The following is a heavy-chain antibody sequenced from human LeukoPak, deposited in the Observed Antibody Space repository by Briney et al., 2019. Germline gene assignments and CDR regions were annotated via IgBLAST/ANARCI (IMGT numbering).Heavy chain of an antibody. J-gene: IGHJ6*03. Sequence: SQTLSLTCTVSGGSISSGGYYWSWTRQPPGKGLEWIGYIYHSGSTYYNPSLKSRVTISVDRSKNQFSLKLSSVTAADTAVYYCVRVIGAPNYYYYMDVWGKGTTVTVSS. D-gene: IGHD3-22*01. CDR1: GGSISSGGYY. CDR2: IYHSGST. CDR3: VRVIGAPNYYYYMDV. V-gene: IGHV4-30-2*01.